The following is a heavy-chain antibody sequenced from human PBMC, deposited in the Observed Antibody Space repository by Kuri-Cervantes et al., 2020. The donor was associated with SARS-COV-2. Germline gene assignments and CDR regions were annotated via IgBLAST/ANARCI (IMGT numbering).Heavy chain of an antibody. CDR2: IYYSGST. CDR1: GGSVSSGSYY. CDR3: ARASEGAFDI. V-gene: IGHV4-61*01. J-gene: IGHJ3*02. Sequence: ESLKISCTVSGGSVSSGSYYWSWIRQPPGKGLEWIGYIYYSGSTNYNPSLKNRVTKSVDTSKNPFSLKLSYFTAADTAVYYCARASEGAFDIWGQGTMVTVSS.